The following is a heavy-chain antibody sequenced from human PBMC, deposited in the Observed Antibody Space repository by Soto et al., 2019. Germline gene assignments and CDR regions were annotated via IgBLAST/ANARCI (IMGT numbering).Heavy chain of an antibody. D-gene: IGHD3-22*01. CDR1: GFTFTSSA. J-gene: IGHJ5*02. Sequence: SVKVSCKASGFTFTSSAMQWVRQARGQRLEWIGWIVVGSGNTNYAQKFQERVTITRDMSTSTAYMELSSLRSEDTAVYYCAAGRNYYDSSGYDFRFDHWGQGTLVTVS. V-gene: IGHV1-58*02. CDR2: IVVGSGNT. CDR3: AAGRNYYDSSGYDFRFDH.